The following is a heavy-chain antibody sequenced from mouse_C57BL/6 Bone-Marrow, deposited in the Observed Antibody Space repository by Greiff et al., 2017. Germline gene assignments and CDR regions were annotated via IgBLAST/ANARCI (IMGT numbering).Heavy chain of an antibody. J-gene: IGHJ3*01. CDR2: IHPNSGST. D-gene: IGHD4-1*02. V-gene: IGHV1-64*01. CDR1: GYTFTSYW. Sequence: QVQLQQPGAELVKPGASVKLSCKASGYTFTSYWMHWVKQRPGQGLEWIGMIHPNSGSTNYNEKFKSKATLTADKSSSTAYMQLSSLTSEDSAVYYCAGSNWVPAWFAYWGQGTLVTVSA. CDR3: AGSNWVPAWFAY.